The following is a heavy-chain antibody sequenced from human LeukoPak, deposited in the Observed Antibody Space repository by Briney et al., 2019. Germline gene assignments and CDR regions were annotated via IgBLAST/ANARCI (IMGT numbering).Heavy chain of an antibody. Sequence: ASVKVSCTASGYTFTSYGISWVRQAPGQGLEWMGGIIPIFGTANYAQKFQGRVTITADKSTSTAYMELSSLRSEDTAVYYCARTDYYYYYMDVWGKGTTVTVSS. CDR3: ARTDYYYYYMDV. V-gene: IGHV1-69*06. CDR2: IIPIFGTA. J-gene: IGHJ6*03. CDR1: GYTFTSYG.